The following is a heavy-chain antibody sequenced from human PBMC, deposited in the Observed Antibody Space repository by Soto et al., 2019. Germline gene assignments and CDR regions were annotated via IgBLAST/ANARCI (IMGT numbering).Heavy chain of an antibody. D-gene: IGHD5-12*01. J-gene: IGHJ6*02. CDR2: ISYDGSTE. CDR3: TKDDGYNDSTYYHYFGMDV. Sequence: PGGSLRLSCAASGFTFNGYYMHWVRQAPGKGLEWVAVISYDGSTEYYADSVKGRFTISRDNSANRLFLQMNSLRPEDTAVYYRTKDDGYNDSTYYHYFGMDVWGQGTTVTVSS. V-gene: IGHV3-30*18. CDR1: GFTFNGYY.